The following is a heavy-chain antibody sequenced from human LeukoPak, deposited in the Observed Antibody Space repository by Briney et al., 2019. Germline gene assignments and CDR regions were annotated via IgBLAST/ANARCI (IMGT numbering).Heavy chain of an antibody. CDR2: INHSGST. D-gene: IGHD6-13*01. Sequence: SETLSLTCAVHGGSFSGYYWSWIRQPPGKGLEWIGEINHSGSTNYNPSLKSRVTISVDTSKNQFSLKLSSVTAADTAVYYCARAYPNRLKAAAGTSPYYYYYMDVWGKGTTVTVSS. V-gene: IGHV4-34*01. CDR3: ARAYPNRLKAAAGTSPYYYYYMDV. J-gene: IGHJ6*03. CDR1: GGSFSGYY.